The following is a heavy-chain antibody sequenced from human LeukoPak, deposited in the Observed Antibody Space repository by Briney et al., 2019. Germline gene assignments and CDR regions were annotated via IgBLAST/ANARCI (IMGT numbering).Heavy chain of an antibody. Sequence: PSETLSLTCTVSGGSISSSSYYWGWIRQPPGKGLEWIGSIYYSGSTYYNPSLKSRVTISIDTSKNQFSLKLSSVTAADTAVYYCARLGAGPTYYDFWSGYSSFYFDYWGQGTLVTASS. D-gene: IGHD3-3*01. CDR2: IYYSGST. CDR3: ARLGAGPTYYDFWSGYSSFYFDY. CDR1: GGSISSSSYY. V-gene: IGHV4-39*01. J-gene: IGHJ4*02.